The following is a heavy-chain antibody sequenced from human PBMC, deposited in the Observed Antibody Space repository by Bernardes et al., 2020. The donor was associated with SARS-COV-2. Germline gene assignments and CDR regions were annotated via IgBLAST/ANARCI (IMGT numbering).Heavy chain of an antibody. CDR3: AKCNPGRSPYCYYFDY. V-gene: IGHV3-53*01. CDR1: GFTVSNNY. D-gene: IGHD2-15*01. J-gene: IGHJ4*02. Sequence: GGSLRLSCAASGFTVSNNYMGWVRQAPGKGLEWVSVIYAGGATHHADSVKGRFTISRDNSKNTLYLQMNSLRVEDTAVYYCAKCNPGRSPYCYYFDYWGQGTLVTVSS. CDR2: IYAGGAT.